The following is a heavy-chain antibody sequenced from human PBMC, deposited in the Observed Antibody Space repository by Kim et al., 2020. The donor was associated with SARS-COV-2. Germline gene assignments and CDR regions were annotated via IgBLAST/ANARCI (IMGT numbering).Heavy chain of an antibody. CDR2: A. J-gene: IGHJ4*02. V-gene: IGHV1-69*01. Sequence: ANYAQKCQGRVTITADESTSTAYMELSSLRSEDTAVYYCARLSIAAAGDYWGQGTLVTVSS. D-gene: IGHD6-13*01. CDR3: ARLSIAAAGDY.